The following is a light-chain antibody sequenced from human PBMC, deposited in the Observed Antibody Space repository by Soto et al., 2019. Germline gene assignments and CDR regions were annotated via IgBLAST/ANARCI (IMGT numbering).Light chain of an antibody. CDR3: SSYAGTNAVL. CDR2: EVS. J-gene: IGLJ2*01. CDR1: SSDVGGYNY. Sequence: QSALTQPPSASGSPGQSVTISCTGTSSDVGGYNYVSWYQHHPGKAPKLMIYEVSKRPSGVPDRFSGSKSGNTASLTVSGLQVEDETDYYCSSYAGTNAVLFGGGTKVTVL. V-gene: IGLV2-8*01.